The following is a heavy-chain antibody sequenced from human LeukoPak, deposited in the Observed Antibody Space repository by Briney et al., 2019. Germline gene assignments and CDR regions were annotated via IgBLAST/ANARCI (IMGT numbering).Heavy chain of an antibody. CDR1: GFRFSSYG. CDR3: ARDLTFRY. D-gene: IGHD3-16*01. V-gene: IGHV3-30*03. J-gene: IGHJ4*02. CDR2: ISYDGSNK. Sequence: GGSLRLSCVVSGFRFSSYGMHWVRQAPGKGLEWVAVISYDGSNKYYADSVKGRFTISRDNAKNSLYLQMNSLRVEDTAVYYCARDLTFRYWGQGTLVTVSS.